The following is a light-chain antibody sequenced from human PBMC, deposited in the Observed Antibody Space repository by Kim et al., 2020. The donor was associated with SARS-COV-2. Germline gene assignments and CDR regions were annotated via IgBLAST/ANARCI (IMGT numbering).Light chain of an antibody. CDR1: QSLSSSH. J-gene: IGKJ4*01. Sequence: IVLTQYPGTLSLSPGERATLSCRASQSLSSSHLAWYQQKPGQAPRLLIYGASSRAAGIPDRFSGSGSGTGFTLTISRLEPEDFAVYYCQQYGTSPLTFGGGTKVDIK. V-gene: IGKV3-20*01. CDR2: GAS. CDR3: QQYGTSPLT.